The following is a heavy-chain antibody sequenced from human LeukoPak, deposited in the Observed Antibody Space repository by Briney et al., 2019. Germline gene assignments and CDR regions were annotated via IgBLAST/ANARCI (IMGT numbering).Heavy chain of an antibody. V-gene: IGHV3-21*01. CDR3: ARDRRGWWDKIDY. CDR2: ISSSSSYI. Sequence: PGGSLRLSCAASGFTFSSYSMNWVRQAPGKGLEWVSSISSSSSYIYYADSVKGRFTISRDNAKNSLYLQMNSLRAEDTAVYYCARDRRGWWDKIDYWGQGTLVTVSS. CDR1: GFTFSSYS. J-gene: IGHJ4*02. D-gene: IGHD6-19*01.